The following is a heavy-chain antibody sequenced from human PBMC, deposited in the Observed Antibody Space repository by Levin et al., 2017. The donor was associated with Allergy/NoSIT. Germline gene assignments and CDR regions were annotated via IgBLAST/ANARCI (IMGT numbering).Heavy chain of an antibody. V-gene: IGHV3-11*01. CDR3: ARALNYDFWSGYEWFDP. J-gene: IGHJ5*02. CDR1: GFTFSDYY. Sequence: GGSLRLSCAASGFTFSDYYMSWIRQAPGKGLEWVSYISSSGSTIYYADSVKGRFTISRDNAKNSLYLQMNSLRAEDTAVYYCARALNYDFWSGYEWFDPWGQGTLVTVSS. D-gene: IGHD3-3*01. CDR2: ISSSGSTI.